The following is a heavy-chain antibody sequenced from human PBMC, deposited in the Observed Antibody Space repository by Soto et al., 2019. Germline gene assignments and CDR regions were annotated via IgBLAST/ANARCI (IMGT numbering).Heavy chain of an antibody. V-gene: IGHV1-24*01. CDR2: FDPEDGET. CDR1: GYTLTELS. D-gene: IGHD2-2*01. Sequence: ASVKVSCKVSGYTLTELSMHWVRQAPGKGLEWMGGFDPEDGETIYAQKFQGRVTMTEDTSTDTAYMELSSLRSEDTAVYYCATSNYCSSTSCYPYAFDIWGQGTMVTVSS. J-gene: IGHJ3*02. CDR3: ATSNYCSSTSCYPYAFDI.